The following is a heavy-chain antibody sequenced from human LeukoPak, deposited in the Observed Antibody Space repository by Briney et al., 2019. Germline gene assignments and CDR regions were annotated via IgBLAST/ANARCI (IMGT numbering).Heavy chain of an antibody. Sequence: GGSLRLSCAASGFIFNRYWMSWVREAPGKGLEWVANIKQDGSEKDYVDSMKGRFTISRDNAKNSVYLQMNSLRAEDTAVYYCARIGYSSSSFDYWGQGTLVTVSS. J-gene: IGHJ4*02. CDR2: IKQDGSEK. CDR1: GFIFNRYW. D-gene: IGHD6-6*01. CDR3: ARIGYSSSSFDY. V-gene: IGHV3-7*01.